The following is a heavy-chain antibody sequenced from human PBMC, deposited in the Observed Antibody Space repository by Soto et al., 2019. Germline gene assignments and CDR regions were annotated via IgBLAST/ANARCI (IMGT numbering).Heavy chain of an antibody. CDR3: AKDKDYDYVWGSYRHTYFQH. V-gene: IGHV3-23*01. CDR2: ISGSGGST. Sequence: EVQLLESGGGLVQPGGSLRLSCAASGFTFSSYAMSWVRQAPGKGLEWVSAISGSGGSTYYADSVKGRFTISRDNSQNPLYAQMNSLGAGDTAVYYCAKDKDYDYVWGSYRHTYFQHWGQGTLVTVSS. D-gene: IGHD3-16*02. CDR1: GFTFSSYA. J-gene: IGHJ1*01.